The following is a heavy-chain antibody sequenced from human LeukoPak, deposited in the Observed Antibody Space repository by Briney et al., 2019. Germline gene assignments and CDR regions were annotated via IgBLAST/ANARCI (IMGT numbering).Heavy chain of an antibody. CDR1: GFTFGNYA. V-gene: IGHV3-23*01. CDR3: AKASVAIPQYCNS. Sequence: GGSLRLSCEASGFTFGNYAMNWVRQAPEKGLEWVSTISGTGSSTYYADSAKGRFTISRDNSKDTLFLQLNSLTAADTAMYFCAKASVAIPQYCNSWGQGTLVTVSS. J-gene: IGHJ5*02. D-gene: IGHD2-2*02. CDR2: ISGTGSST.